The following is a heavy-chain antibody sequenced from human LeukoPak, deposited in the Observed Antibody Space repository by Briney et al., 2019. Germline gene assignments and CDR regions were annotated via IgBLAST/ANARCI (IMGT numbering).Heavy chain of an antibody. CDR2: IWYDGSNK. CDR3: ARQIAVAGTGLDY. J-gene: IGHJ4*02. CDR1: GFTFSSYG. Sequence: GGSLRLSCAASGFTFSSYGMHWVRQAPGKGPEWVAVIWYDGSNKYYADSVKGRFTISRDNSKNTLYLQMNSLRAEDTAVYYCARQIAVAGTGLDYWGQGTLVTVSS. D-gene: IGHD6-19*01. V-gene: IGHV3-33*01.